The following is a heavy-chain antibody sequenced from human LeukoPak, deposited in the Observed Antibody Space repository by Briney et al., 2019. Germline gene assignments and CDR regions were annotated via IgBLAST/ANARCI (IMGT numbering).Heavy chain of an antibody. Sequence: GASVKVSCKASGYTFTSYYMHWVRQAPGQGLEWMGIINPSGGSTSYAQKFQGRVNMTRDTSTSKVYMELISLRSEDTAVYYCARGGYCTNGVCYYFDYWGQGTLVTVSS. CDR2: INPSGGST. V-gene: IGHV1-46*01. J-gene: IGHJ4*02. CDR3: ARGGYCTNGVCYYFDY. CDR1: GYTFTSYY. D-gene: IGHD2-8*01.